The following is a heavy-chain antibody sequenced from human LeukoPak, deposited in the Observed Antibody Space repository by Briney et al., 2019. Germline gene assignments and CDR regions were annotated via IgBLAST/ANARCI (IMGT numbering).Heavy chain of an antibody. CDR2: IIPIFGTA. CDR3: ARGEYATWDYYYYMDV. D-gene: IGHD5-12*01. Sequence: ASVKVSCKASGGTFSSYAISWVRQAPGQGLEWMGGIIPIFGTANYAQKFQGRVTITADESTSTAYMELSSLRSEDTAVYYCARGEYATWDYYYYMDVWGKGTTVTISS. J-gene: IGHJ6*03. V-gene: IGHV1-69*13. CDR1: GGTFSSYA.